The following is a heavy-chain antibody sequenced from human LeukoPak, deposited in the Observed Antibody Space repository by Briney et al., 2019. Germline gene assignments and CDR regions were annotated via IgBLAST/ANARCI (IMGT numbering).Heavy chain of an antibody. CDR3: ARDREYENWFDP. D-gene: IGHD3-10*01. CDR2: IYTSGST. V-gene: IGHV4-39*07. J-gene: IGHJ5*02. Sequence: SETLSLTCTVSGGSISSNTYCWGWIRQPPGKGLEWIGRIYTSGSTNYNPSLKSRVTISVDTSKNQFSLKLSSVTAADTAVYYCARDREYENWFDPWGQGTLVTVSS. CDR1: GGSISSNTYC.